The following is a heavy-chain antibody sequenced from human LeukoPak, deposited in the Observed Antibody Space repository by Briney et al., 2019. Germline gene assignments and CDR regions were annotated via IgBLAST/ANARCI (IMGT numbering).Heavy chain of an antibody. CDR1: GFTFSSYG. D-gene: IGHD2-2*01. V-gene: IGHV3-30*18. Sequence: PGRSLRLSCAASGFTFSSYGMHWVRQAPGKGLEWVAVISYDGSNKYYADSVKGRFTISRDNSKNTLYLQMNSPRAEDTAVYYCAKDLYQLLSNWFDPWGQGTLVTVSS. J-gene: IGHJ5*02. CDR2: ISYDGSNK. CDR3: AKDLYQLLSNWFDP.